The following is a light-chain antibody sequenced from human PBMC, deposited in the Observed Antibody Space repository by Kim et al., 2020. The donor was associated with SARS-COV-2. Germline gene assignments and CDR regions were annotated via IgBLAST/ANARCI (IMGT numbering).Light chain of an antibody. J-gene: IGKJ1*01. V-gene: IGKV3-20*01. CDR3: QQYGASPQT. CDR1: QSVGGSY. CDR2: DAS. Sequence: EIVLTQSPGTLSLSPGERATLSCRASQSVGGSYSAWYQQKPGQAPRLLIYDASSSAIGVPDRFSGSGSGTDFTLTISRLEPEDFAVYYCQQYGASPQTFGQGTKVDIK.